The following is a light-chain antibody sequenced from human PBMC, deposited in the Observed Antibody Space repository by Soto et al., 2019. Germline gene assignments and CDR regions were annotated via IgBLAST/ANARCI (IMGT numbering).Light chain of an antibody. CDR1: TSDVGGYNY. CDR2: DVT. J-gene: IGLJ2*01. Sequence: QSALTQPASVSGSPGQSITISCTGTTSDVGGYNYVSWYQQHPGKAPKLLIHDVTIRPSGVSNRFSGSKSSNTASLTISGLQAEDESNYYCCSYTSSSTLVVFGGGTKFTVL. CDR3: CSYTSSSTLVV. V-gene: IGLV2-14*01.